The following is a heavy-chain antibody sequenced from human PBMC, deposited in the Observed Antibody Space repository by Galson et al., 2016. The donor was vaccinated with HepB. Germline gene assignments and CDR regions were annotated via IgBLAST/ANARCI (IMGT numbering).Heavy chain of an antibody. Sequence: SLRLSCATSGFTFSSYSMNWVRQAPGKGLEWVSYITASTTNISYADSVKGRFTISRDKAKNSLYLQMNSLRDEDTAVYYCAGDRAWAFDIWGQGTMVTVSS. CDR1: GFTFSSYS. J-gene: IGHJ3*02. D-gene: IGHD3-10*01. V-gene: IGHV3-48*02. CDR2: ITASTTNI. CDR3: AGDRAWAFDI.